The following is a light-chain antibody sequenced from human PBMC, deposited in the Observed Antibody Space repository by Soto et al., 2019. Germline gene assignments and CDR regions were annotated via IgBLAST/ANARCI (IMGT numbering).Light chain of an antibody. V-gene: IGKV3-20*01. CDR3: QHYGRSPYT. Sequence: EIVLTQSPGTLSLSPGERATLSCRASQSVSSSSLAWYQQNPGQAPSLLIYGASSRATGIPDRFSGSGSGTDITLTISRLEPEDFVVFYWQHYGRSPYTFGQGTKLEIK. J-gene: IGKJ2*01. CDR1: QSVSSSS. CDR2: GAS.